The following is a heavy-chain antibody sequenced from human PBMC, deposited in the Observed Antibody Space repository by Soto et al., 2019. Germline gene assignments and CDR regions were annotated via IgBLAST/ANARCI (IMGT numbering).Heavy chain of an antibody. D-gene: IGHD3-9*01. CDR1: GDSVSSNSAA. CDR2: TYYRSKWYN. CDR3: ARDPGYALSTFDY. J-gene: IGHJ4*02. Sequence: SQTLSLPFAISGDSVSSNSAAWNWIRQSPSRGLEWLGRTYYRSKWYNDYAISVKSRITINPDTSKNQFSLHLNSVTPEDTAVYYCARDPGYALSTFDYWGQGTLVTVSS. V-gene: IGHV6-1*01.